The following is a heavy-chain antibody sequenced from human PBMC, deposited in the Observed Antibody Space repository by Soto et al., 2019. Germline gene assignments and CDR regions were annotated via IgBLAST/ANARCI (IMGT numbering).Heavy chain of an antibody. CDR1: GYTFTASY. CDR3: ARDSGHYYRSDAFDK. J-gene: IGHJ3*02. CDR2: IDPSGGST. D-gene: IGHD1-26*01. Sequence: ASVKVSCKASGYTFTASYMHWVRQAPGQGLEWMGIIDPSGGSTSYSQKFQGRVTMTRDTSTSTVYTELNSLRSEDTAVFYCARDSGHYYRSDAFDKWGQGTMVTVSS. V-gene: IGHV1-46*01.